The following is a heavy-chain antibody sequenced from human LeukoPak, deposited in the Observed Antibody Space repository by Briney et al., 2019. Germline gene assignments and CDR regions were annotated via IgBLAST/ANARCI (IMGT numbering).Heavy chain of an antibody. J-gene: IGHJ5*02. CDR3: ARAEGQVVAATGYWFDP. D-gene: IGHD2-15*01. Sequence: PSETLSLTCTVSGGSISSSSYYWGWIRQPPGKGLEWIGSIYYSGSTYYNPSLKSRVTISVDTSKNQFSLKLGYVTAADTAVYYCARAEGQVVAATGYWFDPWGQGTLVTVSS. CDR1: GGSISSSSYY. CDR2: IYYSGST. V-gene: IGHV4-39*07.